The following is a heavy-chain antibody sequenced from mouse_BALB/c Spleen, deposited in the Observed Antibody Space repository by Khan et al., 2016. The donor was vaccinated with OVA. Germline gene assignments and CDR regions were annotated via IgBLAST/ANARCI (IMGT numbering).Heavy chain of an antibody. V-gene: IGHV1S132*01. J-gene: IGHJ3*01. Sequence: QVQLQQPGAELVKPGASVKLSCKTSGYTFTSYWIQWVKQRPGQGLGWIGQIFPGTGTTYYNENFKGKATLTVDTSSNTAYMQFSSLTSEDSAVYFWARGYLGNYEFAYWGQGTLVTVSP. CDR1: GYTFTSYW. CDR3: ARGYLGNYEFAY. D-gene: IGHD2-1*01. CDR2: IFPGTGTT.